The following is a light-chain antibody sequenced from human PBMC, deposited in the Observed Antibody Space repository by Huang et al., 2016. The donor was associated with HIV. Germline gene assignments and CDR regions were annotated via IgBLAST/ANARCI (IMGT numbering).Light chain of an antibody. CDR1: QSVSGSF. CDR2: RAS. V-gene: IGKV3-20*01. J-gene: IGKJ2*01. CDR3: QQYGGSPMYT. Sequence: EIVLTQSPGTLSLSPGARATLSCRASQSVSGSFLAWYQQRPGQAPRLLIYRASSRATGIPDRFSGGGSGTDFTLTISRLEPEDFAVYFCQQYGGSPMYTFGQGTKLEIK.